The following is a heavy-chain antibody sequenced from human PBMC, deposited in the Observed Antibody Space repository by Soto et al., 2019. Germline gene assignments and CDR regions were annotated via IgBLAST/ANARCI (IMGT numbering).Heavy chain of an antibody. CDR3: ARALFGAYYYYYQLDV. V-gene: IGHV3-48*03. D-gene: IGHD3-16*01. CDR2: ISHSGSTT. CDR1: GFTFSSYE. Sequence: EVQLVESGGGLVQPGGSLRLSCAASGFTFSSYEMNWVRQAPGKGLEWVSYISHSGSTTSYADSVMGRFTISRDDAKNSLYLQMHSLRDEDTAIYFCARALFGAYYYYYQLDVLGQGTTVPVSS. J-gene: IGHJ6*02.